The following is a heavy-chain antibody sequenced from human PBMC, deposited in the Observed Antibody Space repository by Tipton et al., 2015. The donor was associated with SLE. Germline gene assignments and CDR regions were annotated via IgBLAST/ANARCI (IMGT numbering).Heavy chain of an antibody. D-gene: IGHD3-16*01. V-gene: IGHV3-48*01. Sequence: GSLRLSCAASGFTFSSYSMNWVRQAPGKGLEWVSYISSSSSTIYYADSVRGRFTISRDNAKNSLYLQMNSLRAEDTAVYYCARDLWDYYYYYGMDVWGKGTTVTVSS. CDR1: GFTFSSYS. CDR3: ARDLWDYYYYYGMDV. CDR2: ISSSSSTI. J-gene: IGHJ6*04.